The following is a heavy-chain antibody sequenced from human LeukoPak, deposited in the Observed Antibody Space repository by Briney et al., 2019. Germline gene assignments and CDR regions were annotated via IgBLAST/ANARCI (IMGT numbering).Heavy chain of an antibody. D-gene: IGHD5-18*01. Sequence: ASVKVSCKASGYTFTGYYMHWVRQAPGQGLEWMGWINPNSGGTNYAQKFQGRVTMTRDTSISTAYMELSRLRSDDTAVYYCARAGGYSYGPLHSEYFDYWGQGTLVTVSS. CDR1: GYTFTGYY. CDR3: ARAGGYSYGPLHSEYFDY. V-gene: IGHV1-2*02. J-gene: IGHJ4*02. CDR2: INPNSGGT.